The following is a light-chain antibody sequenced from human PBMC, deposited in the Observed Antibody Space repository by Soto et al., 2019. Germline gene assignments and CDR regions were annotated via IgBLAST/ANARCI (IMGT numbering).Light chain of an antibody. CDR1: SSDVGGYNY. CDR2: VVS. V-gene: IGLV2-14*01. Sequence: QSALTQPASVSGSPGQSITISCTGTSSDVGGYNYVSWYQQHPGKAPKLMIYVVSNRPSGVSNRFSGSKSGNTASLTISGLQAEDEADYYCSSYTSSSTTHVVFGGGTQLTVL. CDR3: SSYTSSSTTHVV. J-gene: IGLJ2*01.